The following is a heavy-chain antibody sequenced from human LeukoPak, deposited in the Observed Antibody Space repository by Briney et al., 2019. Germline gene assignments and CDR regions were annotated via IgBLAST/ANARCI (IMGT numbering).Heavy chain of an antibody. Sequence: SVKVSCKASGGTFISYTISWVRQAPGQGLEWMGRIIPILGIANYAQKFQGRVTITADKSTSTDYMELSSLRSEDTAVYYCASPGVFLEWSSDAFDIWGQGTMVTVSS. J-gene: IGHJ3*02. CDR2: IIPILGIA. CDR1: GGTFISYT. V-gene: IGHV1-69*02. D-gene: IGHD3-3*01. CDR3: ASPGVFLEWSSDAFDI.